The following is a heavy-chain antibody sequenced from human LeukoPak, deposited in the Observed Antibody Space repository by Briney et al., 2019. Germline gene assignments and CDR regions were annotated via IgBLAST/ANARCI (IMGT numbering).Heavy chain of an antibody. J-gene: IGHJ4*02. Sequence: GAPLLLSSASSVFTFSTFAFFCFLQHPAKERQWGSSIFPSGGEIHYADSVRGRFTISRDNSKSTLSLQMNSLRAEDTAIYYCATYRQVLLPFESWGQGTLVTVSS. CDR3: ATYRQVLLPFES. CDR2: IFPSGGEI. D-gene: IGHD2-8*02. CDR1: VFTFSTFA. V-gene: IGHV3-23*01.